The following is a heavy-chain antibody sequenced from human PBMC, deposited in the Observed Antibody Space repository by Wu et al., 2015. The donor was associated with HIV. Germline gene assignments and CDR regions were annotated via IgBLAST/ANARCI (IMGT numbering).Heavy chain of an antibody. D-gene: IGHD6-13*01. V-gene: IGHV1-46*01. CDR2: INPSGGTT. CDR1: GYTFTNYH. Sequence: QVQLVQSGAEVKKPGASVKVSCKASGYTFTNYHIHWVRQAPGQGLEWMAIINPSGGTTSYAQKFQGRVTLTRDTSTTTVYMELSSLRSEDTAVYYCARDPAAADLYYFDYWARNSGLRLL. CDR3: ARDPAAADLYYFDY. J-gene: IGHJ4*01.